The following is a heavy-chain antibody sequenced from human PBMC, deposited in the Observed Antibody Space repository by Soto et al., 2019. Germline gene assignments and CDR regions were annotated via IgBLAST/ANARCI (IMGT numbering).Heavy chain of an antibody. D-gene: IGHD6-13*01. J-gene: IGHJ4*02. CDR1: GDLFNNYA. CDR3: AGSSSVAAAGYFRF. CDR2: ISPLFSTT. V-gene: IGHV1-69*01. Sequence: QVQLVQSGAEVKAPGSSVKVSCKATGDLFNNYAFNWVRQAPGQGLEWMGRISPLFSTTNYAQKFQGRVTIGADELTTIVYLEVSNSESEDPAMYYCAGSSSVAAAGYFRFWGQGTLVNVSP.